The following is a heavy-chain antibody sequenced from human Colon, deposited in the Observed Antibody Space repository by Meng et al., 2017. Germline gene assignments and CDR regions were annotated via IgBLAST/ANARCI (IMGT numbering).Heavy chain of an antibody. CDR3: ASADRGN. Sequence: GGSLRLSCAASGFTFSNYSMSWVRQAPGKGLEWLANIKDDGSEKYYVYSVEDRFTISRDNDKNSLYLQMDSMRAEDTAVYYCASADRGNWGQGTLVTVSS. CDR2: IKDDGSEK. CDR1: GFTFSNYS. J-gene: IGHJ4*02. V-gene: IGHV3-7*01.